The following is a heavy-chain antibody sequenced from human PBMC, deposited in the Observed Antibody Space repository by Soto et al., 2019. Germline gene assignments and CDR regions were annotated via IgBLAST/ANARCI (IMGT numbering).Heavy chain of an antibody. V-gene: IGHV3-23*01. CDR2: ISGSGGST. CDR3: AKDSIWGSYRPEYFQH. Sequence: GGSLRLSCAASGFTFSSYAMSWVRQAPGKGLEWVSAISGSGGSTYYADSVKGRFTISRDNSKNTLYLQMNSLRAEDTAVYYCAKDSIWGSYRPEYFQHWGQGTLVTVSS. D-gene: IGHD3-16*02. CDR1: GFTFSSYA. J-gene: IGHJ1*01.